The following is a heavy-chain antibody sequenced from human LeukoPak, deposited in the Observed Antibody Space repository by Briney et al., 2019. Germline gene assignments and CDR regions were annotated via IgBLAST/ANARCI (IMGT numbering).Heavy chain of an antibody. Sequence: SETLSLTCAVYGGSFSGYYWSWIRQPPGKGLEWIGEINHSGSTNYNPSLKRRVTISVDTSKNQFSLKLSSVTAADTAVYYCARDLHSSGHTDYWGQGTLVTVSS. CDR2: INHSGST. J-gene: IGHJ4*02. D-gene: IGHD6-19*01. V-gene: IGHV4-34*01. CDR1: GGSFSGYY. CDR3: ARDLHSSGHTDY.